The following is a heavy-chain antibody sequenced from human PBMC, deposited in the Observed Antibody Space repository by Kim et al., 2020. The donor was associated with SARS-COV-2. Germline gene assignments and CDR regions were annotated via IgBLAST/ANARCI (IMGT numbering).Heavy chain of an antibody. CDR3: ARATGGYSRYDYLDF. CDR2: IIHMFGTT. Sequence: SVKVSCKASGGTFRHYAISWVRQAPGQGLEWMGVIIHMFGTTKYAQKFQGRVTITADESTSTAYMELSSLRSVDTGLYYCARATGGYSRYDYLDFWGQGTLVTVSS. V-gene: IGHV1-69*13. D-gene: IGHD5-12*01. J-gene: IGHJ4*02. CDR1: GGTFRHYA.